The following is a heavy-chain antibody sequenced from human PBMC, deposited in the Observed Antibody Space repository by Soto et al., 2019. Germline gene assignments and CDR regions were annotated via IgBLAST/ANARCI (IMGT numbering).Heavy chain of an antibody. D-gene: IGHD2-15*01. V-gene: IGHV4-30-4*01. CDR3: ARLVQLLQGRWFDP. CDR1: GGSISSGDYY. Sequence: SETLSLTCTVSGGSISSGDYYWSWFRQPPGKGLEWIGYIYYSGGTYYNPSLKSRVTTSVDTSKNQFSLKLSSVTAADTAVYYCARLVQLLQGRWFDPWGQGTLVT. J-gene: IGHJ5*02. CDR2: IYYSGGT.